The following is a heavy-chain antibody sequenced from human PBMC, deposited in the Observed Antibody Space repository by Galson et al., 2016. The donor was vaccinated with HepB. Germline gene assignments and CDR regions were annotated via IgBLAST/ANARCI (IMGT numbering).Heavy chain of an antibody. D-gene: IGHD2-8*01. V-gene: IGHV4-31*03. CDR3: AGAAIDCVNGLCYSFDM. Sequence: TLSLTCSLSGGSIRSGGHYWSWIRQHPGKGLEWIGYIFYVGATYYNPSLKSRVSISVDTSKNQFSLNLRSVTAADTAIYYCAGAAIDCVNGLCYSFDMWGQGTKVTVAS. CDR1: GGSIRSGGHY. CDR2: IFYVGAT. J-gene: IGHJ3*02.